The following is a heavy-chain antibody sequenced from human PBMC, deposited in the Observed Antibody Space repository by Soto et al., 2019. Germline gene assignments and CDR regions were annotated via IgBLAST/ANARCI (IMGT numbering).Heavy chain of an antibody. CDR2: IYHSGST. CDR1: RDSIHSVSW. J-gene: IGHJ3*02. D-gene: IGHD6-13*01. CDR3: ARVKLAAAGTLDAFDI. Sequence: SATLSLTWALTRDSIHSVSWCSQVRQPPGKGLEWIGEIYHSGSTNYNPSLKSRVTISVDKSKNQFSLKLSSVTAADTAVYYCARVKLAAAGTLDAFDIWGQGTMVT. V-gene: IGHV4-4*02.